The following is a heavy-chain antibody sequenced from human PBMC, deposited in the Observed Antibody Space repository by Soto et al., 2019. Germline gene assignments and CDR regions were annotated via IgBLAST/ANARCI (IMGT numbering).Heavy chain of an antibody. CDR3: ASGGSTVTRKFDY. CDR2: INPNSGDT. V-gene: IGHV1-2*04. D-gene: IGHD4-17*01. J-gene: IGHJ4*02. CDR1: GYTFTGFF. Sequence: QVQLVQSGAEVKKPGASVKVSCKASGYTFTGFFMHWVRQAPGQGLEWMGWINPNSGDTEYAQNFQGWVTMTRDTSISTSYMELSRLRSDDTAVYYCASGGSTVTRKFDYWGQGTLVSVSS.